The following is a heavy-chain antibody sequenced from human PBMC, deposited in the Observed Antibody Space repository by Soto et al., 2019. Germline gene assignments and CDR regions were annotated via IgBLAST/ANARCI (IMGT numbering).Heavy chain of an antibody. CDR1: GFTVKNYQ. CDR3: ARDPSTTGYYGLDV. CDR2: IYSGGVT. Sequence: AGGSLRLSCAACGFTVKNYQMNWVRQAPGKGLEWVSVIYSGGVTYYPDSVKGRFTTIRDTSKNTVYLQMNSLRADDTAMYYCARDPSTTGYYGLDVWGQGTTVTVSS. V-gene: IGHV3-53*01. J-gene: IGHJ6*02.